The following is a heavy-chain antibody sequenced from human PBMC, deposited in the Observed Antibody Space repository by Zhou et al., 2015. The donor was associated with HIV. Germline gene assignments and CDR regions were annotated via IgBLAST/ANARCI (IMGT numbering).Heavy chain of an antibody. Sequence: QVQLVQSGAEVKKPGASVKVSCKASGYTFTDYYMHWVRQAPGQGLEWMGWINPNSGGTNNAQKFQGRVTMTRDTSISTAYMELSRLRSDDTAVYYCARDRVNYGGNSLSGEGTKNHGWYFDLWGRGTLVTVSS. CDR2: INPNSGGT. CDR1: GYTFTDYY. V-gene: IGHV1-2*02. J-gene: IGHJ2*01. CDR3: ARDRVNYGGNSLSGEGTKNHGWYFDL. D-gene: IGHD4-23*01.